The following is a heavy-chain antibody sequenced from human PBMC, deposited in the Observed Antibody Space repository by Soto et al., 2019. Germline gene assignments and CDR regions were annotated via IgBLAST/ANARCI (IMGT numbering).Heavy chain of an antibody. Sequence: PSETLSLTCTVSGGSISSYYWSWIRQPPGKGLEWIGYIYYSGSTNYNPSLKSRVTISVDTSKNQFSLKLSSVTAADTAVYYRARGPPVIAARQGYWFDPWGQGTLVTVSS. CDR1: GGSISSYY. J-gene: IGHJ5*02. CDR3: ARGPPVIAARQGYWFDP. D-gene: IGHD6-6*01. V-gene: IGHV4-59*01. CDR2: IYYSGST.